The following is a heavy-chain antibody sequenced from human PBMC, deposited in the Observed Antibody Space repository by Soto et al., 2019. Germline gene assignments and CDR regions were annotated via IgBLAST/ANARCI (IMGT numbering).Heavy chain of an antibody. CDR2: IYASGTT. V-gene: IGHV4-4*07. Sequence: QVRLQESGPGLVKPSETLSLTCTVSGASISNYDWSWIRQPAGKGLECLGRIYASGTTTYNPSLRSRVTMSVDTSKNQFSLNLNSVTAADTAVYYCSRERRSELGTVDYWGQGTLVTVSS. CDR1: GASISNYD. D-gene: IGHD1-1*01. CDR3: SRERRSELGTVDY. J-gene: IGHJ4*02.